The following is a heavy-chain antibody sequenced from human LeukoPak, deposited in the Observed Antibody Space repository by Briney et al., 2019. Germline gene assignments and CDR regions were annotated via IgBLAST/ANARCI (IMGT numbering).Heavy chain of an antibody. J-gene: IGHJ5*02. Sequence: GASVKVSCKASGYTFTSYAMNWVRQAPGQGLEWMGWINTNTGNPTYAQGFTGRFVFSLDTSVSTAYLQISSLKAEDTAVYYCARGFRLSAIEDWFDPWGQGTLVTVSS. CDR1: GYTFTSYA. V-gene: IGHV7-4-1*02. CDR2: INTNTGNP. CDR3: ARGFRLSAIEDWFDP. D-gene: IGHD2-2*02.